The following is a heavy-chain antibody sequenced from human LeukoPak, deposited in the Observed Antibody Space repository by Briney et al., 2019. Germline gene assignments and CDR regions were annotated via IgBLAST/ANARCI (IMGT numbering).Heavy chain of an antibody. Sequence: GGSLRLSCAASGFTFNSYSMNWVRQAPGKGLEWVSSISTSSSYIYYADSVKGRFTISRDNAKNSLYLQMNSLKTEDTAVYYYSRGWFGELLDGWGQGTLVTVSS. CDR3: SRGWFGELLDG. CDR1: GFTFNSYS. D-gene: IGHD3-10*01. CDR2: ISTSSSYI. V-gene: IGHV3-21*04. J-gene: IGHJ4*02.